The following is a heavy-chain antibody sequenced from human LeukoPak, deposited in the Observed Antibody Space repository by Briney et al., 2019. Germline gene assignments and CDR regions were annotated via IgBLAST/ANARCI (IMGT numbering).Heavy chain of an antibody. D-gene: IGHD4-23*01. Sequence: GGSLRLSCAASGFTFSSYWMSWVRQAPGKGLEWVANIKQDGSEKYYVDSVKGRFTISKDNAKYSLYLQMNSLRAEDTAVYYCARDWEFYGGPGYFDYWGQGTLVTVSS. CDR1: GFTFSSYW. V-gene: IGHV3-7*05. J-gene: IGHJ4*02. CDR3: ARDWEFYGGPGYFDY. CDR2: IKQDGSEK.